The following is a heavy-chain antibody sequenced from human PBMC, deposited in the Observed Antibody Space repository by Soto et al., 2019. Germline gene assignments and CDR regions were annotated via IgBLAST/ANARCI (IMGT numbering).Heavy chain of an antibody. V-gene: IGHV3-23*01. CDR3: AKLRRRVPVPFEPVGDAFDI. CDR2: ISGSGGST. CDR1: GFTFSSYA. J-gene: IGHJ3*02. D-gene: IGHD2-2*01. Sequence: GGSLRLSCAASGFTFSSYAMSWVRQAPGKGLEWVSAISGSGGSTYYADSVKGRFTISRDNSKNTQYLQMNSLRAEDTAVYYCAKLRRRVPVPFEPVGDAFDIWGQGTMVTVSS.